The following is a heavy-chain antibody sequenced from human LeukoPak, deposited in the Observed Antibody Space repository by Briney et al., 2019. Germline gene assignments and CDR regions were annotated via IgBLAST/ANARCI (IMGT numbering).Heavy chain of an antibody. Sequence: GGSLRLSCAASGFTFSSYEMNWVRQTPGKWLEWVSYISSSGDAIYYADSVKGRFTISRDNAKKSVYLEMNSLRAEDTAVYYCARDYYDSSGLDYWGQGTLVTVSS. CDR3: ARDYYDSSGLDY. D-gene: IGHD3-22*01. CDR1: GFTFSSYE. V-gene: IGHV3-48*03. CDR2: ISSSGDAI. J-gene: IGHJ4*02.